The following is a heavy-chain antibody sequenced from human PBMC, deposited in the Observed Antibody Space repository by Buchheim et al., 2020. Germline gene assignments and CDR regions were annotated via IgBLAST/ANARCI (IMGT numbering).Heavy chain of an antibody. CDR3: ASSTYCGGDCYYYYYYGMDV. J-gene: IGHJ6*02. CDR2: IKQVGSEK. CDR1: GFTFSSYW. V-gene: IGHV3-7*01. Sequence: EVQLVESGGGLVQPGGSLRLSCAASGFTFSSYWMSWVRQAPGKGVEWVANIKQVGSEKYYVDSVKGRFTISRDNAKNSLYLQMNSLRAEDTAVYYCASSTYCGGDCYYYYYYGMDVWGQGTT. D-gene: IGHD2-21*01.